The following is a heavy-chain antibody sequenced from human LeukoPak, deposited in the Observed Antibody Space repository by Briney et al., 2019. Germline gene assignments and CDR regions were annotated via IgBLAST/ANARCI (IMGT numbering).Heavy chain of an antibody. CDR2: ISYDGSNK. Sequence: GRSLRLSCAASGFTFSSYGMHWVRQAPGKGLEWVAVISYDGSNKYYADSVKGRFTISRDNSKNTLYLQMNSLRAEDTAVYYCAKEGGTALGYWGQGTLVTVSS. CDR3: AKEGGTALGY. V-gene: IGHV3-30*18. J-gene: IGHJ4*02. D-gene: IGHD6-13*01. CDR1: GFTFSSYG.